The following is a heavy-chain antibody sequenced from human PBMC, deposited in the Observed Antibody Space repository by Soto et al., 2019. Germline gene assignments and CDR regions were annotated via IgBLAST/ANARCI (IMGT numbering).Heavy chain of an antibody. J-gene: IGHJ6*02. CDR3: ARASGDYDYYYGMDV. CDR1: GFTFSSYW. V-gene: IGHV3-7*05. Sequence: GGSLRLSCAASGFTFSSYWMSWVRQAPGKGLEWVANIKQDGSEKYYVDSVKGRFTISRDNAKNSLYLQMNSLRAEDTAVYYCARASGDYDYYYGMDVWGQGTTVTVSS. CDR2: IKQDGSEK. D-gene: IGHD4-17*01.